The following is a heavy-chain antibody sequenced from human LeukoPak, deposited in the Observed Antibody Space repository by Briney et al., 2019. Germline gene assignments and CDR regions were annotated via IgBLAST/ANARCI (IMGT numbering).Heavy chain of an antibody. J-gene: IGHJ1*01. Sequence: GGSLRLPCAASGVTLRNYGLSWVRHTPGKGLEWVSAIRGSGDTTFYADSVKGRFTISRDNSENTVYLQMNSLRAEDTAVYYCEKRGDKLDLIWGQGTLVTVSS. D-gene: IGHD2-21*02. CDR1: GVTLRNYG. V-gene: IGHV3-23*01. CDR2: IRGSGDTT. CDR3: EKRGDKLDLI.